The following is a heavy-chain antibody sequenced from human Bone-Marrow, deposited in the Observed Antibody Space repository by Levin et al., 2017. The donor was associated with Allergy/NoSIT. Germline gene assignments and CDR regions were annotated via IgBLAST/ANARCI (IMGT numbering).Heavy chain of an antibody. Sequence: GESLKISCAASGFTFSIHAMSWVRQAPGKGLEWVSGISGSGGSTYYVDSVKGRFSISRDNSKDTIYLQMNSLRAEDTALYYCAKSRMSVAPSLFDYWGQGTLVTVSS. V-gene: IGHV3-23*01. CDR2: ISGSGGST. CDR1: GFTFSIHA. D-gene: IGHD6-19*01. J-gene: IGHJ4*02. CDR3: AKSRMSVAPSLFDY.